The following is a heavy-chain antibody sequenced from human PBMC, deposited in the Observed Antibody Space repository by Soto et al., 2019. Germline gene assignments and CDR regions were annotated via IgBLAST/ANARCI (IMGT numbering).Heavy chain of an antibody. D-gene: IGHD6-6*01. J-gene: IGHJ4*01. CDR1: GFTFSKYV. V-gene: IGHV3-23*01. CDR2: TTIAGDFT. CDR3: SKGSASTRPYYFDS. Sequence: EVQVLESGGDSVQPGGSLRLSCAASGFTFSKYVISWVRQAPGKGLEWVTATTIAGDFTYYADSVKGRFTVSRDNSMNTLYLQLNSLTVEDTGTYYCSKGSASTRPYYFDSCAHGSLVTVSS.